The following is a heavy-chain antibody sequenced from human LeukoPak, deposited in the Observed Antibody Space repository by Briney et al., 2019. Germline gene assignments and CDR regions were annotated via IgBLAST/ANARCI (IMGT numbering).Heavy chain of an antibody. CDR1: GASISSSDSY. V-gene: IGHV4-39*01. CDR3: ARHVQDLGIKV. Sequence: SETVSLTCTVSGASISSSDSYWSWIRQPPGKGLEWIGSIYRSGSTSYNPSLKSRVTVSEDTSKNHFSLKLSSVTAADTAVYYCARHVQDLGIKVWGQGTTVTVSS. CDR2: IYRSGST. J-gene: IGHJ6*02.